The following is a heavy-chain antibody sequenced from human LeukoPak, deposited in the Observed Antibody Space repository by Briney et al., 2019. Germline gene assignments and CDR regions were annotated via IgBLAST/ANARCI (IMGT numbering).Heavy chain of an antibody. D-gene: IGHD2-15*01. Sequence: YYGGGRYYADSGKGRFTISRDNSKNTLFLQMNSLRAEDTAVYYCARDSICCSGSCYSDYCGQGTLVTVSS. J-gene: IGHJ4*02. V-gene: IGHV3-53*01. CDR3: ARDSICCSGSCYSDY. CDR2: YYGGGR.